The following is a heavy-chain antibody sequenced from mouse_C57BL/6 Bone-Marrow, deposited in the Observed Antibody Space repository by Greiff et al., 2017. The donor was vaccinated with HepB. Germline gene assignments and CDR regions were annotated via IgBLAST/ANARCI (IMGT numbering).Heavy chain of an antibody. CDR2: INPSSGYT. CDR1: GYTFTSYW. CDR3: ASAYYYCSSYLYYAMDY. Sequence: QVQLQQSGAELAKPGASVKLSCKASGYTFTSYWMHWVKQRPGQGLEWIGYINPSSGYTKYNQKFKDKATLTADKSSSTAYMQLSSLTYEDSAVYYCASAYYYCSSYLYYAMDYWGQGTSVTVST. D-gene: IGHD1-1*01. V-gene: IGHV1-7*01. J-gene: IGHJ4*01.